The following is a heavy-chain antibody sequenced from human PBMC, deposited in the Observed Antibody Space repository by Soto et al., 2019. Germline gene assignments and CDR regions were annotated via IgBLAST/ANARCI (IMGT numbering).Heavy chain of an antibody. CDR2: ISYSGSP. CDR3: ARSWGYYFDY. CDR1: GGSISSYY. J-gene: IGHJ4*02. Sequence: QVQLQESGPGLVKPSETLSLTCTVSGGSISSYYWSWIRQPPGKGLEWIGYISYSGSPHYNPSLKSRVTISVDTSKNLFSLMLSSVTAADTAVYYCARSWGYYFDYWGQGTLVTVSS. V-gene: IGHV4-59*01. D-gene: IGHD3-16*01.